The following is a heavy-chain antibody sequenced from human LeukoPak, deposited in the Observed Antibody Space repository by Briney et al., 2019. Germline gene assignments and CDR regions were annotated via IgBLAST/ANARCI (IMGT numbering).Heavy chain of an antibody. CDR3: ARSDGYGLVGI. D-gene: IGHD3-10*01. CDR1: GVSISSGSNY. V-gene: IGHV4-39*07. J-gene: IGHJ3*02. Sequence: SETLSLTCSVSGVSISSGSNYWGWIRQPPGKTLEWIGSIYSSGSTYYNPSLKSRVIILIDTTKNHFSLNLSSVTAADTAVYYCARSDGYGLVGIWGQGTMVTVSS. CDR2: IYSSGST.